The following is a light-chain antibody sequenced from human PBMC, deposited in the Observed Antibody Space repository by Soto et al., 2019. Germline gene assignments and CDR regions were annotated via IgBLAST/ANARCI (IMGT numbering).Light chain of an antibody. CDR1: SSDVGSSNL. CDR2: EGS. CDR3: CSYAGRSTWV. V-gene: IGLV2-23*01. Sequence: QSVLTQPASVSGSPGQSITISCTGTSSDVGSSNLVSWYQQHPGKAPKLMIYEGSKRPSGVSDRFSGSKTGNTASLTISGLQAEDEGDYYCCSYAGRSTWVFGGGTKVTVL. J-gene: IGLJ3*02.